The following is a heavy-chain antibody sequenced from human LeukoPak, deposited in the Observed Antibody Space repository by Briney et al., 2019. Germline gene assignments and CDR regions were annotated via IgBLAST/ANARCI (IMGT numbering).Heavy chain of an antibody. Sequence: PSETLSLTCAVSGGSISSGGYSWSWIRQPPGKGLEWIGYIYHSGSTYYNPSLKSRVTISVDRSKNQFSLKLSSVTAADTAVYYCARMDYSNYFYNWFDPWGQGTLVTVSS. V-gene: IGHV4-30-2*01. CDR3: ARMDYSNYFYNWFDP. CDR1: GGSISSGGYS. CDR2: IYHSGST. J-gene: IGHJ5*02. D-gene: IGHD4-11*01.